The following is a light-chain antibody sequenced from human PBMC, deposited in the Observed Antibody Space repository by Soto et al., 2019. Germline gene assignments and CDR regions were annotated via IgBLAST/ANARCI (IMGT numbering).Light chain of an antibody. CDR3: QQYNNWPTWT. J-gene: IGKJ1*01. Sequence: EIVMTQSPATLSVSRGERATLSCRASQSVSSNLAWYQQKPGQAPRLLIFGASTRATGIPARFSGSGSGTEFTLTISSLQSEDFAVYYCQQYNNWPTWTFGQGTKVGIK. CDR2: GAS. CDR1: QSVSSN. V-gene: IGKV3-15*01.